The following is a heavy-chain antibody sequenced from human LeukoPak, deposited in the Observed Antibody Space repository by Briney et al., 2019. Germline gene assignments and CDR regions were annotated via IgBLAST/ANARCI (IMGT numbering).Heavy chain of an antibody. Sequence: PSETLSLTCTVSGASFSSSTYYWGWIRQPPGKGPEWIGSIYYSGSTYYNPSLKSRVTMSVDTSKNQSSLKLSSVTAADTAVYYCARHPGGISATGTRPFDYWGQGTLVTVSS. CDR3: ARHPGGISATGTRPFDY. V-gene: IGHV4-39*01. J-gene: IGHJ4*02. D-gene: IGHD6-13*01. CDR1: GASFSSSTYY. CDR2: IYYSGST.